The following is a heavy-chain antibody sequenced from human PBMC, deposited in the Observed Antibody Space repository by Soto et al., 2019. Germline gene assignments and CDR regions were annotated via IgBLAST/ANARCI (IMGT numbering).Heavy chain of an antibody. Sequence: PGGSLRLSCTASGFTFSSRAMNWVRQFPGRGLEWVSYISSSSSNIDYADSVKGRFTVSRDNAKNPLYLQMNTLRDEDTAVYYCASDRSLGSNWYYYLESWGQGTLVTVSS. CDR2: ISSSSSNI. J-gene: IGHJ4*02. CDR3: ASDRSLGSNWYYYLES. V-gene: IGHV3-48*02. CDR1: GFTFSSRA. D-gene: IGHD1-20*01.